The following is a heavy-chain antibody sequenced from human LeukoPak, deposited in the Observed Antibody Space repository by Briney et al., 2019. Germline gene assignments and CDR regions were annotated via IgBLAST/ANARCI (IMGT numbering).Heavy chain of an antibody. CDR1: GYTFTSYD. V-gene: IGHV1-8*01. J-gene: IGHJ4*02. Sequence: ASVKVSCKASGYTFTSYDINWVRQATGQGLEWMGWMNPNSGNTGYAQKFQGRVTMTRSTSISTAYMELSSLRSEDTAVYYCARDVRDYSSSYDYWGQGTLVTVSS. CDR2: MNPNSGNT. D-gene: IGHD6-6*01. CDR3: ARDVRDYSSSYDY.